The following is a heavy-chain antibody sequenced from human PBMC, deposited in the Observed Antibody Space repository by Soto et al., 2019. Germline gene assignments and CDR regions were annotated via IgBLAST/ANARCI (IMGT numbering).Heavy chain of an antibody. CDR3: AREAAAGIGFDY. Sequence: ASETLSLTCTVSGGSISSGDYYWSWIRQPPGKGLEWIGYIYYSGSTYYNPSLKSRVTISVDTSKNQFSLKLSSVTAADTAVYYCAREAAAGIGFDYWGQGTLVTVSS. CDR1: GGSISSGDYY. D-gene: IGHD6-13*01. V-gene: IGHV4-30-4*01. J-gene: IGHJ4*02. CDR2: IYYSGST.